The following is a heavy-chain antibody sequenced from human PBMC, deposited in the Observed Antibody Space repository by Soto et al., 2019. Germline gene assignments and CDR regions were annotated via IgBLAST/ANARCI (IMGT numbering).Heavy chain of an antibody. CDR1: GGTFSSYA. CDR2: IIPIFGIA. D-gene: IGHD5-18*01. V-gene: IGHV1-69*12. Sequence: QVQLVQSGAEVKKPRSSVKVSCKASGGTFSSYAISWVLQAPVQGLEWMCGIIPIFGIANYAQKFQGRGTITADESTCRAFMAFSSLICDYKAVYYCGRPGVYRYSFGYCGQGPMFTVS. J-gene: IGHJ4*02. CDR3: GRPGVYRYSFGY.